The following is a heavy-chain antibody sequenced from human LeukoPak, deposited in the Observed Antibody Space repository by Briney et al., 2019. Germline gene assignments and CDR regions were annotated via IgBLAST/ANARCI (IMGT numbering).Heavy chain of an antibody. V-gene: IGHV3-30-3*01. CDR1: GFTSSSYA. CDR3: ARSITIEYYYYGMDV. D-gene: IGHD3-10*01. J-gene: IGHJ6*02. CDR2: ISYDGSNK. Sequence: GGSLRLSCAASGFTSSSYAMHWVRQAPGKGLEWVAVISYDGSNKYYADSVKGRFTISRDNSKNTLYLQMNSLRAEDTAVYYCARSITIEYYYYGMDVWGQGTTVTVSS.